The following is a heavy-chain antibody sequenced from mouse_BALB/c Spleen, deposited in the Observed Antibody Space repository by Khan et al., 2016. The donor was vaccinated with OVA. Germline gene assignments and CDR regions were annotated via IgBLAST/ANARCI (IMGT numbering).Heavy chain of an antibody. Sequence: VQLQQSGTVLARPGTSVRMSCKASGYIFTDYLMHWVKRRPGQGLEWIGSIYPGNNETNYNQKFKDKAKLTSVPSASTAYMDFTSLTNEDSAVFYGKRAGYGAFAFWGQGTLVTVSA. CDR3: KRAGYGAFAF. V-gene: IGHV1-5*01. CDR1: GYIFTDYL. CDR2: IYPGNNET. J-gene: IGHJ3*01. D-gene: IGHD1-1*01.